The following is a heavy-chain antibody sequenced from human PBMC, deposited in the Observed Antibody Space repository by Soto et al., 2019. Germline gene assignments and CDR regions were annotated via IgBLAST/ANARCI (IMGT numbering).Heavy chain of an antibody. CDR3: ARGSSSSPPLIHWYFDL. J-gene: IGHJ2*01. D-gene: IGHD6-6*01. CDR1: GGTFSSYA. Sequence: QVQLVQSGAEVKKPGSSVKVSCKASGGTFSSYAISWVRQAPGQGLEGMGGIIPIFGTANYAQKFQGKVTITANESTRTAYMEMSSLTSEDTAVYYCARGSSSSPPLIHWYFDLWGRGTLVTVSS. V-gene: IGHV1-69*01. CDR2: IIPIFGTA.